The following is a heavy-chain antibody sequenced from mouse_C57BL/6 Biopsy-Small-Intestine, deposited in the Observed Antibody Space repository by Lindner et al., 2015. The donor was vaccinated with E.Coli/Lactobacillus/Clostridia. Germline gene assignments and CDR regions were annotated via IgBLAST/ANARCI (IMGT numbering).Heavy chain of an antibody. D-gene: IGHD1-1*01. V-gene: IGHV1-18*01. CDR1: GYTFTDYN. CDR3: AREGYYGSNWFFDV. CDR2: INPNNGGP. Sequence: VQLQESGPELVKPGASVKISCKASGYTFTDYNMDWVKQSHGKSLEWIGDINPNNGGPIYNQKFKGKATLTVDKSSSTAYMELRSLTSEDTAVYYCAREGYYGSNWFFDVWGTGTTVTVSS. J-gene: IGHJ1*03.